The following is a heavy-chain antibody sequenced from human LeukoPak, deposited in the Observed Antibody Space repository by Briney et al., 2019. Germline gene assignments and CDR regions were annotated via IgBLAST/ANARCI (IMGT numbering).Heavy chain of an antibody. J-gene: IGHJ3*02. CDR3: ARHLRFGSSALPRDVFDI. CDR2: IYHSGAT. CDR1: GYSISSGYF. D-gene: IGHD1-26*01. Sequence: SETLSLTCSVSGYSISSGYFWGWIRQPPRKGLEWIVNIYHSGATYYNPSLKSRVTISVDTSKNQFSLRLSSVTATDTAVYYCARHLRFGSSALPRDVFDIWGRGTVVSVSS. V-gene: IGHV4-38-2*01.